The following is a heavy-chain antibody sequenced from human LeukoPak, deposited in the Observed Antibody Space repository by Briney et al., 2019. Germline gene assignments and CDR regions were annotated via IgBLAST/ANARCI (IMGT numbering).Heavy chain of an antibody. CDR3: ARVPFWSGYDY. CDR1: GFTFSSYS. J-gene: IGHJ4*02. V-gene: IGHV3-48*01. CDR2: ISSSSSTI. D-gene: IGHD3-3*01. Sequence: GGSLRLSCAASGFTFSSYSMNWVRQAPGKGLEWVSYISSSSSTIYYADSVKGRFTISRDNAKNSLYLQMNSLRAEDTAVYYCARVPFWSGYDYWGQGTLVTVSS.